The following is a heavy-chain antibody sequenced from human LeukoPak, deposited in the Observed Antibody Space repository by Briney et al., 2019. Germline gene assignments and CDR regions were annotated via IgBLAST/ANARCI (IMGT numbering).Heavy chain of an antibody. Sequence: SVKVSCKASGGTFSSYAISWVRQAPGQGLEWMGGIIPIFGTANYAQKFQGRVTITADESTSTAYMELSSLRSEDTAVYYCARGGVVVPAAISDYFDYWGQGTLVTVPS. CDR2: IIPIFGTA. J-gene: IGHJ4*02. D-gene: IGHD2-2*01. V-gene: IGHV1-69*13. CDR3: ARGGVVVPAAISDYFDY. CDR1: GGTFSSYA.